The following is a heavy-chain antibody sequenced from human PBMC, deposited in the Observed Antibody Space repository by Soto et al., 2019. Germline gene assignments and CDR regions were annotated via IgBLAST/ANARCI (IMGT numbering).Heavy chain of an antibody. J-gene: IGHJ4*02. CDR1: GFTFRHYY. D-gene: IGHD4-17*01. CDR3: ARGRYNTVNILPLDY. Sequence: QVQLVQSGAEVKKPGASVKVSCKASGFTFRHYYMHWVRQAPGRGLEWMGVVDPSGGSTTYARTFQGRLTMPRDTSTSTVYMQLTNLRSEDTALYFCARGRYNTVNILPLDYWGQGTLVTVSS. V-gene: IGHV1-46*01. CDR2: VDPSGGST.